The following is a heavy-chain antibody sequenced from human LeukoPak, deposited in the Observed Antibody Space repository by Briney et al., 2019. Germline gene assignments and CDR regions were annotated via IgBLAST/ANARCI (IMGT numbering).Heavy chain of an antibody. Sequence: GASVKVSCKASGYTFTGYYMHWVRQAPGQGLEWMGWINPNSGGTNYAQKFQGRVTMTRDTSISTAYMELSRLRSDDTAVYYCARDFNYDFWSGYPTALEYWGQGTLVTVSS. CDR1: GYTFTGYY. V-gene: IGHV1-2*02. CDR3: ARDFNYDFWSGYPTALEY. CDR2: INPNSGGT. J-gene: IGHJ4*02. D-gene: IGHD3-3*01.